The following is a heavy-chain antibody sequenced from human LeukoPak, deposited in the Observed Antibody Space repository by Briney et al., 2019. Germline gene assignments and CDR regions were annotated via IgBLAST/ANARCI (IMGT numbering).Heavy chain of an antibody. CDR3: ARHGRYYNILTGYHNAGYMDV. V-gene: IGHV4-34*01. CDR1: GGSFGGYY. CDR2: INDSGSS. D-gene: IGHD3-9*01. Sequence: PSETLSLTCAVYGGSFGGYYWSWIRQPPGKGLEWIGEINDSGSSNYIPSLKSRVTISVDRSKNQFSLWLNSVTAADTAVYYCARHGRYYNILTGYHNAGYMDVWGKGTTVTVSS. J-gene: IGHJ6*03.